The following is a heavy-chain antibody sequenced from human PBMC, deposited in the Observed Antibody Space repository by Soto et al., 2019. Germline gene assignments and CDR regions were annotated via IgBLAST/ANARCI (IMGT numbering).Heavy chain of an antibody. J-gene: IGHJ3*02. CDR2: ILVGGST. D-gene: IGHD2-8*02. CDR1: GFICSSYD. CDR3: AKATATGGGAFEI. Sequence: GSLRLSCAVSGFICSSYDMSWVRQAPGKGLEWVSTILVGGSTHYEDSVKGRFTISRDTSKNTVYLQMNSLTAGDTAVYYCAKATATGGGAFEIYGQGTLVTVSS. V-gene: IGHV3-23*01.